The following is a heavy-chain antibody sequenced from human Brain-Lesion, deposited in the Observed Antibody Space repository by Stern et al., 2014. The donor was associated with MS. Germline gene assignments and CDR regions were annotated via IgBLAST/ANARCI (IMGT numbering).Heavy chain of an antibody. CDR3: ATYYYDSTGYNDF. CDR1: GYTFTGYY. D-gene: IGHD3-22*01. Sequence: VQLVESGAEVKKPGASVKVSCKASGYTFTGYYMHWVRQAPGQGLEWMGWINHKSGGTNYAQKFQGWVPMARDTSINTAYMELSRLRSDDTAVYYCATYYYDSTGYNDFWGQGTLVTVSS. CDR2: INHKSGGT. V-gene: IGHV1-2*04. J-gene: IGHJ4*02.